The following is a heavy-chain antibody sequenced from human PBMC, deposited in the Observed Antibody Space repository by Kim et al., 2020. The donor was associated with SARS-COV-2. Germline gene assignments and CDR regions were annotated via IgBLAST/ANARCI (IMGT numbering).Heavy chain of an antibody. J-gene: IGHJ6*02. CDR3: ARQGYDFWSGYFREVYYYYGMDV. CDR1: GYTFTSYG. CDR2: ISAYNGNT. D-gene: IGHD3-3*01. Sequence: ASVKVSCKASGYTFTSYGISWVRQAPGQGLEWMGWISAYNGNTNYAQKLQGRVTMTTDTSTSTAYMELRSLRSDDTAVYYCARQGYDFWSGYFREVYYYYGMDVWGQGTTVTVSS. V-gene: IGHV1-18*01.